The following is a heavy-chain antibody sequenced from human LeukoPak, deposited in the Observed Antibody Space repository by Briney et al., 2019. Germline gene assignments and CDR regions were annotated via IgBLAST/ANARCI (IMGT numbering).Heavy chain of an antibody. Sequence: GESLEISCKGSGYSFTSYWIGWVRQMPGKGLEWMGIIYPGDSDTRYSPSFQGQVTISADKSISTAYLQWSSLKASDTAMYYCARSIAVARLRFEPWGQGTLHSVSS. CDR2: IYPGDSDT. V-gene: IGHV5-51*01. D-gene: IGHD6-19*01. CDR1: GYSFTSYW. CDR3: ARSIAVARLRFEP. J-gene: IGHJ5*02.